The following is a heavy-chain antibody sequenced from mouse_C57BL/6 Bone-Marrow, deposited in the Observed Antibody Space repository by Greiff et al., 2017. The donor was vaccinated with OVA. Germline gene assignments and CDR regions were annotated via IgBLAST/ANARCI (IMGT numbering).Heavy chain of an antibody. Sequence: VQLQQSGAELVRPGTSVKMSCKASGYTFTNYWIGWAKQRPGHGLEWIGDIYPGGGYTNYNEKFKGKATLTADKSSSTAYMQFSSLTSEDSAIYYCAREVYYGSSCWYFDVWGTGTTVTVSS. J-gene: IGHJ1*03. CDR2: IYPGGGYT. CDR1: GYTFTNYW. D-gene: IGHD1-1*01. V-gene: IGHV1-63*01. CDR3: AREVYYGSSCWYFDV.